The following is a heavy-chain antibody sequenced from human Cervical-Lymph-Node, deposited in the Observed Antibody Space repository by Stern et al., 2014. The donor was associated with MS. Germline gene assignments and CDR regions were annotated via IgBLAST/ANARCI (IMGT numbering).Heavy chain of an antibody. CDR1: GFTFSSYG. Sequence: VQLVQSGGGVVQPGRSLRLSCAASGFTFSSYGMHWVRQAPGKGLEWVAVISYDGSNKYYAASVKGRFTISRDNSKNTLYLQMNSRRTEDTAVYYCAKNDHDYSNHPFDYWGQGTLVTVSS. D-gene: IGHD4-11*01. CDR3: AKNDHDYSNHPFDY. CDR2: ISYDGSNK. V-gene: IGHV3-30*18. J-gene: IGHJ4*02.